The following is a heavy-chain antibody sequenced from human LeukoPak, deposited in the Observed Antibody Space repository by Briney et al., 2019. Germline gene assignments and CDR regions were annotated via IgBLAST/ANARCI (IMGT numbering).Heavy chain of an antibody. CDR3: ARSGYDIIFDY. CDR1: GFTFRSYE. Sequence: GGSLRLSCAASGFTFRSYEMNWVRQAPGKGLEWVSYISRSGDTIYYADSVKGRFTISRDNAKNSPYMQMNSLRDEDTALYYCARSGYDIIFDYWGQGTLVTVSS. D-gene: IGHD5-12*01. V-gene: IGHV3-48*03. J-gene: IGHJ4*02. CDR2: ISRSGDTI.